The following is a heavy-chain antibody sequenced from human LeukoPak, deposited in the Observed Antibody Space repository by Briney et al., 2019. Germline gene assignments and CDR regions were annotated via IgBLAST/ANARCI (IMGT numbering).Heavy chain of an antibody. CDR3: ARHEIGSLFDY. Sequence: SETLSLTCTVSGGSISSYHWSWIRQPPVKGVEWIGYIYYSGSTNYNPSLKSRVTISVDTSKNQFSLKLSSVTAADTAVYYCARHEIGSLFDYWGQGTLVTVSS. V-gene: IGHV4-59*08. J-gene: IGHJ4*02. CDR1: GGSISSYH. D-gene: IGHD1-26*01. CDR2: IYYSGST.